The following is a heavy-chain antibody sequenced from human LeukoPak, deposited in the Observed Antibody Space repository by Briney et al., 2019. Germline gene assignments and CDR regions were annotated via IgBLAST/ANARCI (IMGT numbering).Heavy chain of an antibody. D-gene: IGHD3-10*01. J-gene: IGHJ5*02. CDR2: IYYSGST. Sequence: SETLSLTCTVSGGSISNYYWSWIRQPPGKGLEWIGYIYYSGSTNYNPSLKSRVTISVDTSKNQFSLKLSSVTAADTAVYYCARGPGGSGSYYKFRWFDPWGQGTLVTVSS. CDR3: ARGPGGSGSYYKFRWFDP. CDR1: GGSISNYY. V-gene: IGHV4-59*12.